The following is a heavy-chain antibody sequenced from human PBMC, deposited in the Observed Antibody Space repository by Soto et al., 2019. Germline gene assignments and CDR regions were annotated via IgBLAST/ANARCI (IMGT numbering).Heavy chain of an antibody. CDR3: AAGPYRVGVLGQAY. CDR1: GYTLTELS. CDR2: FDPEIGET. D-gene: IGHD2-8*02. V-gene: IGHV1-24*01. Sequence: QVQVVQSGAEVKKPGASVKVSCKVSGYTLTELSMHWVRQAPGKGLEWMGGFDPEIGETLYAQKFQGRVSMTDDTSTDTAYMELSSLTSGDTAVYCCAAGPYRVGVLGQAYWGQGTLVTVSS. J-gene: IGHJ4*02.